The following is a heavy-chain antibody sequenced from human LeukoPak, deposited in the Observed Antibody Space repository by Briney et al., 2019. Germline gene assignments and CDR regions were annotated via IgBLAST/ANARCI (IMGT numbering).Heavy chain of an antibody. CDR1: GFTFSHDG. Sequence: RRSLRLSCAASGFTFSHDGMHWVRQAPRKGLEWVAVIWNDGSHQYYPDPLNRRFPIYIDNFKHTVSLQMNSLRAEDTAVYYCAKDGQRGFDYSNSLEYRGQGNLVTVSS. CDR2: IWNDGSHQ. V-gene: IGHV3-33*06. J-gene: IGHJ4*02. CDR3: AKDGQRGFDYSNSLEY. D-gene: IGHD4-11*01.